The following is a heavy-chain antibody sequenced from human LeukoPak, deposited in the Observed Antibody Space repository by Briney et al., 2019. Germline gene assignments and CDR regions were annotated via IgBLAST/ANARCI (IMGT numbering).Heavy chain of an antibody. D-gene: IGHD5-18*01. CDR3: AKSYSYGYWPTDYFDY. CDR1: GGSFSGYY. V-gene: IGHV4-34*01. Sequence: SETLSLTCAVSGGSFSGYYWSWIRQPPGKGLEWIGEINHSGSTNNNASLKSRVTTTVDTSKNHYSLKQRSVTAADTAVYYCAKSYSYGYWPTDYFDYWGQGTLVTVSS. CDR2: INHSGST. J-gene: IGHJ4*02.